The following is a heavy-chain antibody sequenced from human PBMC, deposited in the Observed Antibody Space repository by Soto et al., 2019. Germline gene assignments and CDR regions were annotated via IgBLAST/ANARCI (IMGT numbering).Heavy chain of an antibody. CDR1: GYTFTGYY. D-gene: IGHD5-18*01. CDR2: INPNSGGT. V-gene: IGHV1-2*02. Sequence: SVKVSCKASGYTFTGYYMHWVRQAPGQGLEWMGWINPNSGGTNYAQKIQGTVTMTRDTSINTAYMELSRLRSDDTAVYYCARDLVFPNRGYSYGRDGQSDAFDIWGQGTMVTVSS. CDR3: ARDLVFPNRGYSYGRDGQSDAFDI. J-gene: IGHJ3*02.